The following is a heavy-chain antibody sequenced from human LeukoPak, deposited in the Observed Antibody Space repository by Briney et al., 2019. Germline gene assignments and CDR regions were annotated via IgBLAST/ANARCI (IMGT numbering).Heavy chain of an antibody. CDR1: GFTFDDYG. CDR3: ARDRGQWLVLGWYFDL. CDR2: INWNGGST. D-gene: IGHD6-19*01. J-gene: IGHJ2*01. Sequence: GGSLRLSCAASGFTFDDYGMNWVRQAPGKGLEWVSGINWNGGSTGYADSVKGRFTISRDNAKNSLYPQMNSLRAEDTALYYCARDRGQWLVLGWYFDLWGRGTLVTVSS. V-gene: IGHV3-20*04.